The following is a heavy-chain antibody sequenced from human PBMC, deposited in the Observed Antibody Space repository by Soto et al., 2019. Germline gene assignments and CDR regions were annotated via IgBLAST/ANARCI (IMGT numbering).Heavy chain of an antibody. CDR2: ISNSVRT. V-gene: IGHV4-34*01. J-gene: IGHJ5*02. CDR1: GGSCSGYY. D-gene: IGHD3-16*01. Sequence: QVQLHQWGAGLLKPSETLSLTCAVYGGSCSGYYWGWIRQPPGKGLEWIGEISNSVRTNYSPSLKSRVTIAIETSKTQFSLKLSFVTDAETAVYYCARGSADSYPSPVRFDPWGQGTLVTVSS. CDR3: ARGSADSYPSPVRFDP.